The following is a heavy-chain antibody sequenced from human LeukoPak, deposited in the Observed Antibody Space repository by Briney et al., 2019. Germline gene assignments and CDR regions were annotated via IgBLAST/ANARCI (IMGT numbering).Heavy chain of an antibody. CDR1: GFTFSSCG. CDR3: AKDRSYCSGGSCYDFDY. D-gene: IGHD2-15*01. CDR2: ISYDGSNK. J-gene: IGHJ4*02. V-gene: IGHV3-30*18. Sequence: GGSLRLSCAASGFTFSSCGMHWVRQAPGKGLEWVAVISYDGSNKYYADSVKGRFTISRDNSKNTLYLQMNSLRAEDTAVYYCAKDRSYCSGGSCYDFDYWGQGTLVTVSS.